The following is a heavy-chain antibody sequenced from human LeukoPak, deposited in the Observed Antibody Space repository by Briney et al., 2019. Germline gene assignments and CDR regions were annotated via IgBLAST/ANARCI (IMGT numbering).Heavy chain of an antibody. CDR2: ISSGGTT. CDR3: TRGSIAYYYMDV. Sequence: SETLSLTCTVSGGSISSLTYYWDWLRQPPGKGLEWIGTISSGGTTYYNPSLKSRVTISIDTSKNQFSLRLSSVTAADTAVYYCTRGSIAYYYMDVWGKGTTVTISS. V-gene: IGHV4-39*07. CDR1: GGSISSLTYY. J-gene: IGHJ6*03. D-gene: IGHD3-22*01.